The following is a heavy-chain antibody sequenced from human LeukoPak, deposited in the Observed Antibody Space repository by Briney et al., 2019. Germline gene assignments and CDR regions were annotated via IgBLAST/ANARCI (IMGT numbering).Heavy chain of an antibody. D-gene: IGHD6-13*01. CDR1: VFRFRDYW. CDR3: ARERYSSSYYYYYYGMDV. CDR2: ISSSGSTI. J-gene: IGHJ6*02. Sequence: GGSLRLSCGASVFRFRDYWMRWVRQAPGKGLEWVSYISSSGSTIYYADSVKGRFTISRDNAKNSLYLQMNSLRAEDTAVYYCARERYSSSYYYYYYGMDVRGQGTTVTVSS. V-gene: IGHV3-11*01.